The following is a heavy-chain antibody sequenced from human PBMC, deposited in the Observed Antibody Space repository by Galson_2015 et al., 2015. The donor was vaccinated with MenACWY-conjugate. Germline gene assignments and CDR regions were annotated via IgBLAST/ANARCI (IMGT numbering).Heavy chain of an antibody. Sequence: SVKASCKASGYTFTGYYMHWVRQALGQGLEWMGWINPNSGGTNYAQKFQGWVTMTRDTSISTAYMELSRLRSDDTAVYYCARKYCSSTSCPKGGDAFDIWGQGTMVTVSS. D-gene: IGHD2-2*01. J-gene: IGHJ3*02. V-gene: IGHV1-2*04. CDR2: INPNSGGT. CDR3: ARKYCSSTSCPKGGDAFDI. CDR1: GYTFTGYY.